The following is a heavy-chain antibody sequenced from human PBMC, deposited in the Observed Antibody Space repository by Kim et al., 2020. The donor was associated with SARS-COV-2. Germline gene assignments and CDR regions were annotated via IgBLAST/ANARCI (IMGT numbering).Heavy chain of an antibody. D-gene: IGHD6-13*01. V-gene: IGHV3-48*04. J-gene: IGHJ4*02. CDR1: GFSFSSFS. CDR3: ATGVRSNSCY. CDR2: ISSSGGTI. Sequence: GGSLRLSCAASGFSFSSFSMNWVRQAPGKGLEWVSYISSSGGTIFYADSVRGRFTISRDSAENSLYLQMNSLRAEDTAVYYCATGVRSNSCYWGQGTLVTVSS.